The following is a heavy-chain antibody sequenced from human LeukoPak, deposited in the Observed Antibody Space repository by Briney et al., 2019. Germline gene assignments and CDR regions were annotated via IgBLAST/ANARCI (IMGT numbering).Heavy chain of an antibody. CDR2: IKQDGSEK. CDR1: GFTFSYYW. Sequence: GGSLRLSCAASGFTFSYYWMSWVRQAPGKGLEWVANIKQDGSEKYYVDSVRGRFTISRDNAKDSLYLQMNSLRAEDTAVYLCAKDKYSPVRSMSEAAYYFDFWGPGTLVTVSS. CDR3: AKDKYSPVRSMSEAAYYFDF. J-gene: IGHJ4*02. V-gene: IGHV3-7*03. D-gene: IGHD6-13*01.